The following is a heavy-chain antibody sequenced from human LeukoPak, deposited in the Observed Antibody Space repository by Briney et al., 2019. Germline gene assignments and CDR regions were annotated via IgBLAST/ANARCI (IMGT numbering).Heavy chain of an antibody. V-gene: IGHV4-31*03. CDR3: ARGGDKEYYFDY. D-gene: IGHD3-16*01. CDR2: IYYSGST. CDR1: GGSISRGGYY. Sequence: SETLSLTCTVSGGSISRGGYYWSWIRQHPGKGLEWIGYIYYSGSTYYNPSLKSRVTISVDTSKNQFSLKLSSVTAADTAVYYCARGGDKEYYFDYWGQGTLVTVSS. J-gene: IGHJ4*02.